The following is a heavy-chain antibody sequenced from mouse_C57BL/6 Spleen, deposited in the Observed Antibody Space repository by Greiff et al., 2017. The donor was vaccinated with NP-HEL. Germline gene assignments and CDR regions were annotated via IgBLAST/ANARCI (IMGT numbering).Heavy chain of an antibody. J-gene: IGHJ4*01. Sequence: VQLQQSGAELVMPGASVKLSCKASGYTFTSYWMHWVKQRPGQGLEWIGEIDPSDSYTNYNQKFKGKSTLPVDKSSSTAYMQLSSLTSEDSAVYDCARRDDYYVDAMDYWGQGTSVSVAS. CDR2: IDPSDSYT. D-gene: IGHD2-3*01. CDR1: GYTFTSYW. V-gene: IGHV1-69*01. CDR3: ARRDDYYVDAMDY.